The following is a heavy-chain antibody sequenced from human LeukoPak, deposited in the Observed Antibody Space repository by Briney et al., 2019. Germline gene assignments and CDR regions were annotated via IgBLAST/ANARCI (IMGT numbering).Heavy chain of an antibody. D-gene: IGHD4-11*01. Sequence: PGGSLRLSCAASGSTFSRHSMNWVRQAPGKGLEWVSYISSGNSYIYYADSVKGRFTISRDNAENSLYLQMNSLRGEDTAVYYCARGGLNYADASDIWGQGTMVTVSS. V-gene: IGHV3-21*01. J-gene: IGHJ3*02. CDR1: GSTFSRHS. CDR2: ISSGNSYI. CDR3: ARGGLNYADASDI.